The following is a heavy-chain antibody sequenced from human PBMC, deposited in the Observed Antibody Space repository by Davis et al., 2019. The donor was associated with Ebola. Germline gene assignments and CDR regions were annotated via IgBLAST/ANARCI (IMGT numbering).Heavy chain of an antibody. D-gene: IGHD1-26*01. CDR3: TTDLVGGGSCT. Sequence: GESLKISCAASGFTFSNAWMNWVRQSPWPSLSFFLRLICTTDGGTTDYAAPVKGRFTISRNDSKNTVYLQMNSLKTEDTAVYYCTTDLVGGGSCTWGQGTLVTASS. V-gene: IGHV3-15*07. CDR1: GFTFSNAW. J-gene: IGHJ5*02. CDR2: LICTTDGGTT.